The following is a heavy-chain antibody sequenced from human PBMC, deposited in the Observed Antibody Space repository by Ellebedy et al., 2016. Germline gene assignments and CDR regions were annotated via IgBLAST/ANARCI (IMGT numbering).Heavy chain of an antibody. CDR2: ISSNGGST. CDR1: GFTFSSYA. CDR3: VKEAVDIKVAATGYFDY. J-gene: IGHJ4*02. Sequence: GESLKISXSASGFTFSSYAMHWVRQAPGQGLEYVSAISSNGGSTYYADSVKGRFTISRDNSKNTLYLQMSSLRAEDTAVYYCVKEAVDIKVAATGYFDYWGQGTLVTVSS. D-gene: IGHD2-15*01. V-gene: IGHV3-64D*06.